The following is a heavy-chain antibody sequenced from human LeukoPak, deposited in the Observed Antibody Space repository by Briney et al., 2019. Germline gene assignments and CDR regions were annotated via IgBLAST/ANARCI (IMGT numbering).Heavy chain of an antibody. CDR1: GGTFSSYA. V-gene: IGHV1-69*04. CDR3: ARQTREYSSPDY. Sequence: GASVKVSCKASGGTFSSYAISWVRQAPGQGLEWMGRIIPILGIANYAQKFQGRVTITADKSTSTAYMELSSLRSEDTAVYYCARQTREYSSPDYWGQGTLVTVSS. D-gene: IGHD6-6*01. CDR2: IIPILGIA. J-gene: IGHJ4*02.